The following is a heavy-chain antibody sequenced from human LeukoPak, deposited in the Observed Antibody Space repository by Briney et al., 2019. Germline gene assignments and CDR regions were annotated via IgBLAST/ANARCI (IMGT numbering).Heavy chain of an antibody. J-gene: IGHJ4*02. Sequence: GGSLRLSCAASGFTFSSYEMSWVRQAPGKGLEWVSYISSSGSTIYYADSLKGRFTISRDNAKNSLYLQVNSLRAEDTAVYYCARVTVAGCDYWGQGTLVTVSS. D-gene: IGHD6-13*01. V-gene: IGHV3-48*03. CDR2: ISSSGSTI. CDR1: GFTFSSYE. CDR3: ARVTVAGCDY.